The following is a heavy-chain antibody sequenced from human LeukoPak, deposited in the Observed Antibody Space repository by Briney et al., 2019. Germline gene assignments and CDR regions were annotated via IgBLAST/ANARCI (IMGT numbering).Heavy chain of an antibody. CDR3: ARDLPPHCSSTSCYNSLMDV. V-gene: IGHV1-69*13. Sequence: ASVKVSCKASGATFSSYAISWVRQAPGQGLEWMGGIIAIFGTANYAQKFQGRVTITAGESTSPDYMELSSLRSEDTAVYYCARDLPPHCSSTSCYNSLMDVWGKGTTVTVSS. J-gene: IGHJ6*03. D-gene: IGHD2-2*02. CDR2: IIAIFGTA. CDR1: GATFSSYA.